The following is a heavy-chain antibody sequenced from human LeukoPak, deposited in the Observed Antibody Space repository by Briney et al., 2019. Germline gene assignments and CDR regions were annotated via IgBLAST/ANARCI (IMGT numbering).Heavy chain of an antibody. D-gene: IGHD3-10*01. J-gene: IGHJ4*02. CDR2: MNPNSGNT. CDR3: ARVSRELGYFDY. Sequence: VASVKVSCKASGYTFTSYDINWVRQATGQGLEWMGWMNPNSGNTGYAQKLQGRVTMTTDTSTSTAYMELRSLRSDDTAVYYCARVSRELGYFDYWGQGTLVTVSS. CDR1: GYTFTSYD. V-gene: IGHV1-8*01.